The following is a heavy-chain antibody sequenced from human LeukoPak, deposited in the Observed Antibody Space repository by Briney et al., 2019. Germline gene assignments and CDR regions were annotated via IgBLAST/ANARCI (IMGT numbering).Heavy chain of an antibody. J-gene: IGHJ6*02. CDR1: GFTFSNAW. D-gene: IGHD2-2*01. Sequence: GGSLRLSCAASGFTFSNAWMSWVRQAPGKGLEWVAVISYDGSNRYYADSVKGRFTISRDNSKNTLYLQMNSLRAEDTAVYYCAKSLIVVVPAAIHYGMDVWGQGTTVTVSS. CDR3: AKSLIVVVPAAIHYGMDV. CDR2: ISYDGSNR. V-gene: IGHV3-30*18.